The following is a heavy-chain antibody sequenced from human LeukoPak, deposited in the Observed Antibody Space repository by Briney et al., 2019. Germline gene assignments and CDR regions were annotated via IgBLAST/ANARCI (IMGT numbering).Heavy chain of an antibody. CDR1: GGSISSYY. CDR3: ARGKGGRWELPYFDC. D-gene: IGHD1-26*01. J-gene: IGHJ4*02. Sequence: SETLSLTCTVSGGSISSYYWSWIRQPPGKGLEWIGYIYYSGSTNYNPSLKSRVTISVDTSKNQFSLKLSSVTAADTAVYYCARGKGGRWELPYFDCWGQGTLVTVSS. V-gene: IGHV4-59*01. CDR2: IYYSGST.